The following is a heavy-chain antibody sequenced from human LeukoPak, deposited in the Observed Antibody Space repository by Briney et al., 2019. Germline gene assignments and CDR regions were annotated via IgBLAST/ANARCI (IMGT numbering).Heavy chain of an antibody. D-gene: IGHD5-24*01. V-gene: IGHV3-23*01. CDR3: AIREVEMATIGFDY. CDR1: GFTFSIYG. CDR2: ISGSGGRT. Sequence: PGGSLRLSCAASGFTFSIYGMTWVRQAPGKGLEWVSAISGSGGRTYYADSVKGRFAISRDNSKSTLYLQMKSLRAEDTAVYYCAIREVEMATIGFDYWGQGTLVTVSS. J-gene: IGHJ4*02.